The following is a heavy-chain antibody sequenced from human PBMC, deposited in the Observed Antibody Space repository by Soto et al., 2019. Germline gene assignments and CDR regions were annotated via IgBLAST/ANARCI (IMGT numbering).Heavy chain of an antibody. CDR2: IYHSGST. CDR3: AAGGGLPRYY. V-gene: IGHV4-30-2*01. D-gene: IGHD5-12*01. J-gene: IGHJ4*02. CDR1: GGSISSGGYS. Sequence: QLQLQESGSGLVKPSQTLSLTCAVSGGSISSGGYSWSWIRQPPGKGLEWIGYIYHSGSTYYNPSLKSRVSIPVARTKNQFSLKLRSVTAADTAVYYCAAGGGLPRYYWGQGTLVTVSS.